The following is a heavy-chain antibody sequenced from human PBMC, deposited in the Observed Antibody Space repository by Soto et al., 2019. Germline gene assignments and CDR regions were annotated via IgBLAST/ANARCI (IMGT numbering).Heavy chain of an antibody. D-gene: IGHD3-22*01. J-gene: IGHJ4*02. CDR3: ARNMIAVAIPIGYYFDY. CDR2: INHSGST. V-gene: IGHV4-34*01. Sequence: PSETLSLTCAVYGGSFSGYYWSWIRQPPGKGLEWIGEINHSGSTNYNPSLKSRVTISVDTSKNQFSLKLSSVTAADTAVYYCARNMIAVAIPIGYYFDYWGQGTLVTVSS. CDR1: GGSFSGYY.